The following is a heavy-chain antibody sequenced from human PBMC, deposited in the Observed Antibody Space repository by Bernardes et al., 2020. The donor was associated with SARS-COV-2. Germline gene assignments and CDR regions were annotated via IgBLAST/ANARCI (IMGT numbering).Heavy chain of an antibody. J-gene: IGHJ6*02. CDR1: GFTFGSYA. V-gene: IGHV3-23*01. CDR3: TKDRPYDFWSDSGYYSLDV. CDR2: ISGSAGST. D-gene: IGHD3-3*01. Sequence: GGSLRLSCAPSGFTFGSYAMSWVRQAPGKGLEWVSGISGSAGSTYYADSVKGRFTISRDNSKNTLYLQMNSLRAEDTAVYYCTKDRPYDFWSDSGYYSLDVWGQGTTVTVSS.